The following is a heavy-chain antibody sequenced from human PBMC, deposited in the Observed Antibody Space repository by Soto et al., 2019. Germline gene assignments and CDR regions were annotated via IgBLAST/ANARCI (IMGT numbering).Heavy chain of an antibody. CDR3: ARDIQSVGPRANDAFDV. CDR2: INPDTGNT. V-gene: IGHV1-3*01. D-gene: IGHD5-18*01. J-gene: IGHJ3*01. CDR1: GFTFTDNL. Sequence: QVQLVQSGAELKKPGASVNISCTASGFTFTDNLINWVRQAPGQGLEWMGWINPDTGNTRYSETFQGRVTISRHSSASIAYFELSRLKNEDTALYFCARDIQSVGPRANDAFDVWGQGTMITVSS.